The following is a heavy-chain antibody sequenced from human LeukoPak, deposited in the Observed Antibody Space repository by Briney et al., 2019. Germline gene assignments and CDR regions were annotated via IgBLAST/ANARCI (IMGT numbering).Heavy chain of an antibody. V-gene: IGHV3-53*01. CDR2: IYSGGST. Sequence: PGGSLRLSCAASGFTFSSYSMSWVRQAPGKGLEWVSVIYSGGSTYYADSVKGRFTISRDNSKNTLYLQMNSLRAEDTAVYYCARDSYGSGSYDSWGQGTLVTVSS. J-gene: IGHJ4*02. CDR1: GFTFSSYS. D-gene: IGHD3-10*01. CDR3: ARDSYGSGSYDS.